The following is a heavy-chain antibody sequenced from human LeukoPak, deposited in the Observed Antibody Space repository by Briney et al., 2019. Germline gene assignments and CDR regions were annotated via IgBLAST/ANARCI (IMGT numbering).Heavy chain of an antibody. J-gene: IGHJ4*02. CDR1: GFILSNYW. D-gene: IGHD5-12*01. V-gene: IGHV3-7*01. CDR2: INQDGSEE. Sequence: GGSLSLSCALSGFILSNYWMSWVRRAPGKGREWVAHINQDGSEEHYMDSVKARFIISRDNAKNSLSLQMDILRAEDTAVYYCVRDGGVSGYDLLDYWGQGTLVTVSS. CDR3: VRDGGVSGYDLLDY.